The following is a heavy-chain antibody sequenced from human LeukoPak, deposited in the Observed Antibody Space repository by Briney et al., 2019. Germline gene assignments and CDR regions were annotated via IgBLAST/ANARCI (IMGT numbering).Heavy chain of an antibody. CDR1: GGSISSSSYY. Sequence: PSETLSLTCTVSGGSISSSSYYWGWIRQSPGKGLEWIGSIYYSGSTYYNPSLKSRVTISVDTSKNQFSLKLSSVTAADTAVYYCARGRVYGDYYDAFDIWGQGTMVTVSS. CDR3: ARGRVYGDYYDAFDI. J-gene: IGHJ3*02. CDR2: IYYSGST. V-gene: IGHV4-39*01. D-gene: IGHD4-17*01.